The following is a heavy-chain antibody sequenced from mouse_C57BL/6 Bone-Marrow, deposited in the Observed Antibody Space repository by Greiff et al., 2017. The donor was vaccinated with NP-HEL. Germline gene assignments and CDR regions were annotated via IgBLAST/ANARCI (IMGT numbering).Heavy chain of an antibody. D-gene: IGHD2-5*01. Sequence: QVQLQQSGPGLVQPSQSLSITCTVSGFSLTSYGVHWVRQSPGKGLEWLGVIWSGGGTDYYAAFMSRLSITKDNSKSQVFFKMNSLQADDTAIYYCARGYSNYAWFAYWGQGTLVTVSA. V-gene: IGHV2-5*01. CDR1: GFSLTSYG. CDR2: IWSGGGT. J-gene: IGHJ3*01. CDR3: ARGYSNYAWFAY.